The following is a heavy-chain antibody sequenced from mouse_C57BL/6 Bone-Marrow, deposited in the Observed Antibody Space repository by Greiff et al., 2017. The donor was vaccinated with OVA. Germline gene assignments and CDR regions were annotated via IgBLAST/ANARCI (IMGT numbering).Heavy chain of an antibody. V-gene: IGHV1-69*01. CDR1: GYTFTSYW. J-gene: IGHJ2*01. CDR3: ARLGRGSSY. Sequence: VQLQQPGAELVMPGASVKLSCKASGYTFTSYWMHWVKQRPGQGLEWIGEIDPSDSYTNYNQKFKGKSTLTVDKSSSTAYMQLSSLTSEDSAVYYCARLGRGSSYWGQGTTLTVSS. D-gene: IGHD1-1*01. CDR2: IDPSDSYT.